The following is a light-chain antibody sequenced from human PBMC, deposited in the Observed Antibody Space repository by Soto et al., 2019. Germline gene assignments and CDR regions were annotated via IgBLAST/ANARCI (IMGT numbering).Light chain of an antibody. J-gene: IGKJ1*01. CDR2: SVS. CDR1: QSLSSN. CDR3: QQYNNWPPWT. Sequence: EIVMSQSPATLSVSPGERATLSCRASQSLSSNLAWYQQKPGQAPRLLIYSVSTRASGIPARFSGSGSGTEFTLTISSLQSEDFAVYYCQQYNNWPPWTFGQGTKVDIK. V-gene: IGKV3-15*01.